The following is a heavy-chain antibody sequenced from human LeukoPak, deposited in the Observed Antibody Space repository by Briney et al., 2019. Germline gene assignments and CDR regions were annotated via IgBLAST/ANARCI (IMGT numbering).Heavy chain of an antibody. V-gene: IGHV3-53*05. CDR1: GFTVSSNY. CDR2: IYSGGST. D-gene: IGHD6-13*01. CDR3: AKDSWSYSSSWYGNFDY. J-gene: IGHJ4*02. Sequence: GGSLRLSCAASGFTVSSNYMSWVRQAPGKGLEWVSVIYSGGSTYYADSVKGRFTISRDNSKNTLYLQMNSLRAEDTAVYYCAKDSWSYSSSWYGNFDYWGQGTLVTVSS.